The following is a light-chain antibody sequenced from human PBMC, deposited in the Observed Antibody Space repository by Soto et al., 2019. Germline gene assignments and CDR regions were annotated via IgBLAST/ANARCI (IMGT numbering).Light chain of an antibody. CDR1: SSDVGGSNY. CDR3: SSSTSSSTWV. V-gene: IGLV2-14*01. CDR2: GVN. J-gene: IGLJ3*02. Sequence: QSALTQPASVSGSPGQSITISCTGTSSDVGGSNYVSWYQHHPGKAPKVMIYGVNNRPSGVSNRFSGSKSGNTASLTISGLQAEDEADYYCSSSTSSSTWVFGGGTKLTVL.